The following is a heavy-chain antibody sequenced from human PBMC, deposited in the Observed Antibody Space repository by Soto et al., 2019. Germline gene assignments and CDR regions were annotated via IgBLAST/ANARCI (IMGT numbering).Heavy chain of an antibody. CDR1: GYTFTRYC. CDR2: ISGYNGDT. V-gene: IGHV1-18*01. D-gene: IGHD2-8*01. CDR3: AKNGQPPYYYYGLDV. Sequence: ASVKVSCKASGYTFTRYCISWVRQAPGQGLEWMGWISGYNGDTNYAQKFQGKVSMTIDTSTGTAYMELRSLTSDDTAVYYCAKNGQPPYYYYGLDVWGQGTKVTVSS. J-gene: IGHJ6*02.